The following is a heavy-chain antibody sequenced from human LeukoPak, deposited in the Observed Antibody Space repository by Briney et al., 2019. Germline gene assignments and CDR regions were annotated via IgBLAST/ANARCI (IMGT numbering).Heavy chain of an antibody. V-gene: IGHV1-2*02. D-gene: IGHD4-17*01. CDR3: ARGRHYGDFDY. J-gene: IGHJ4*02. Sequence: ASVKVSCKASGFTFTGYYMHWVRHAPGQGLEWMGWINPRSGDINYAQKFLGRVTMTRDTSISTAYMELSRLRSDDTAVYYCARGRHYGDFDYWGQGTLVTVSS. CDR2: INPRSGDI. CDR1: GFTFTGYY.